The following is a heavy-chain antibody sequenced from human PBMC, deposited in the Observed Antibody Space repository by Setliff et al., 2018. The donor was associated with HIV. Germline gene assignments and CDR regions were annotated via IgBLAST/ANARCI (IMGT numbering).Heavy chain of an antibody. J-gene: IGHJ4*02. CDR2: IDDSGNT. V-gene: IGHV4-59*01. D-gene: IGHD2-15*01. CDR1: HGSIFGDY. Sequence: ASETLSLTCSVPHGSIFGDYWSWVRQSPGKGLEWIAWIDDSGNTNYNPSLKSRVTISVDTSNNQFSVKLTSVTPADTALYYCARGGASSKYFDSWGQGTLVTVSS. CDR3: ARGGASSKYFDS.